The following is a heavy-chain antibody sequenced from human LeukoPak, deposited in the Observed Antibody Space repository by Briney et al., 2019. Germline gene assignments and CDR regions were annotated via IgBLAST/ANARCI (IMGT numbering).Heavy chain of an antibody. D-gene: IGHD3-10*01. CDR2: ISDSGGST. Sequence: GGSLRLSCSASGFPFSSYAMHWVRQAPGKGLEYVSAISDSGGSTYYADSVKGRFTISRDNSKNTLYLQMSSLRAEDTAVYYCARVSSYGSGSYYHYYFDYWGQGTLVTVSS. V-gene: IGHV3-64D*09. CDR1: GFPFSSYA. J-gene: IGHJ4*02. CDR3: ARVSSYGSGSYYHYYFDY.